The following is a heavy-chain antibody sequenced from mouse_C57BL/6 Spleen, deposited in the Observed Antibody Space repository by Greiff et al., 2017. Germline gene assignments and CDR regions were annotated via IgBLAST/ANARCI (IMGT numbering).Heavy chain of an antibody. J-gene: IGHJ2*01. CDR1: GYTFTSYW. D-gene: IGHD1-1*01. V-gene: IGHV1-64*01. Sequence: QVQLQQPGAELVKPGASVKLSCKASGYTFTSYWMHWVKQRPGQGLEWIGMIHPNSGSTNYNEKFKSKATLTVDKSSGTAYMQLSSLTSEDSAVYYCARTSTYYGSPYFDYWGQGTTLTVSS. CDR3: ARTSTYYGSPYFDY. CDR2: IHPNSGST.